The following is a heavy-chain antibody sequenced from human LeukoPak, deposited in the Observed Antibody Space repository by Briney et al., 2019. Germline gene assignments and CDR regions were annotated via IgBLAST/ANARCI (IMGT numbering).Heavy chain of an antibody. J-gene: IGHJ6*04. CDR3: AREGYVDFWSGPGHHMDV. V-gene: IGHV4-61*02. CDR2: IYTSGST. CDR1: GGSISSGSYY. D-gene: IGHD3-3*01. Sequence: SETLSLTCTVSGGSISSGSYYWSWIRQPAGKGLEWIGRIYTSGSTNYNPSLKSRVTISVDTSKNQFSLKLSSVTAADTAVYYCAREGYVDFWSGPGHHMDVWGKGTTVTVSS.